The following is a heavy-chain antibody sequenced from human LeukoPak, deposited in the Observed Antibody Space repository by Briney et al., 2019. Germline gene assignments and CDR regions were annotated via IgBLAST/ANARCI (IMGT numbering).Heavy chain of an antibody. CDR1: VFTFTRSA. D-gene: IGHD5-12*01. V-gene: IGHV3-23*01. CDR2: ITASGGST. J-gene: IGHJ4*02. CDR3: AKEAGYSGYDYPDY. Sequence: PGGSLRLSCAASVFTFTRSAMSWVRQAPGEGREWVSAITASGGSTYYSDSVKGRFTISRDNSKNTLYLQMNSLRAEDTAVYYCAKEAGYSGYDYPDYWGQGTLVTVSS.